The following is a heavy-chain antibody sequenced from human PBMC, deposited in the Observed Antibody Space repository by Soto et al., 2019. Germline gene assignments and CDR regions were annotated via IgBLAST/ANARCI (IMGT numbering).Heavy chain of an antibody. Sequence: PGGSLRLSCAASGFTVSSNYMSWVRQAPGKGLEWVSVIYSGGSTYYADSVKGRFTISRDNSKNTLYLQMNSLRAEDTAVYYCASPHDYCDYALDYWGQGTLVTVSS. CDR2: IYSGGST. J-gene: IGHJ4*02. V-gene: IGHV3-66*01. CDR1: GFTVSSNY. CDR3: ASPHDYCDYALDY. D-gene: IGHD4-17*01.